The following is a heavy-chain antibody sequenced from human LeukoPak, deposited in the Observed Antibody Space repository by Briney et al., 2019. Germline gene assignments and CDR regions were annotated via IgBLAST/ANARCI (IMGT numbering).Heavy chain of an antibody. CDR1: GGSISSGNFY. CDR2: IYGSGTT. Sequence: PSETLSLTCIVSGGSISSGNFYWSWIRQAAGTGLEWIGRIYGSGTTHYKPSLASRVTISLDTSKNQFSLKLTSVTAADTAIYYCARGVTTVNFDYWGQGTLVTVSS. D-gene: IGHD4-17*01. J-gene: IGHJ4*02. V-gene: IGHV4-61*02. CDR3: ARGVTTVNFDY.